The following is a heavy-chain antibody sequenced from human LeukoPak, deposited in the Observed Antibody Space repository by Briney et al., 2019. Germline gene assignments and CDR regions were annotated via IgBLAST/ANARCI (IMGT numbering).Heavy chain of an antibody. J-gene: IGHJ4*02. Sequence: GRSLRLSCVASGFTFSSYAMHWVRQAPRKGLEWVAVISYDGSNKYYADSVKGRFTISKDNSKNTLYLQMNSLTAVDTAVYYCAKDRYSSASLLAKNPFDYWGQGTLVTVSS. CDR3: AKDRYSSASLLAKNPFDY. V-gene: IGHV3-30-3*01. D-gene: IGHD6-25*01. CDR1: GFTFSSYA. CDR2: ISYDGSNK.